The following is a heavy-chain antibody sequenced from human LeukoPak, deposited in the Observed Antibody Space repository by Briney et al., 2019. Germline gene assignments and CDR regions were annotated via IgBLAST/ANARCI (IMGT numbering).Heavy chain of an antibody. J-gene: IGHJ6*03. Sequence: SETLSLTCTVSGDSISSSSYYWGWIRQPPGKGLECIGSIHYSGSTYYNPSLKSRVTLSVDTSKNQFSLKLSSVTAADTAVYYCAREFLWFGEYYYMDVWGKGTTVTVFS. CDR3: AREFLWFGEYYYMDV. V-gene: IGHV4-39*01. CDR2: IHYSGST. CDR1: GDSISSSSYY. D-gene: IGHD3-10*01.